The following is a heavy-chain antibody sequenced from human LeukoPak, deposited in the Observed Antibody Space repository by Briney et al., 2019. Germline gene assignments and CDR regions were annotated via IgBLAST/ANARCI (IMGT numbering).Heavy chain of an antibody. Sequence: SETLSLTCTVSGGSISSSCCSWGWIRQPPGKGLEWIGSAHYNGSTYYSPSLKSRVTISVDTSKNQFSLKPSSVTAADTAVYYCARLTGTYYYYYMDVWGKGTTVTVSS. CDR3: ARLTGTYYYYYMDV. CDR1: GGSISSSCCS. V-gene: IGHV4-39*07. CDR2: AHYNGST. D-gene: IGHD1-7*01. J-gene: IGHJ6*03.